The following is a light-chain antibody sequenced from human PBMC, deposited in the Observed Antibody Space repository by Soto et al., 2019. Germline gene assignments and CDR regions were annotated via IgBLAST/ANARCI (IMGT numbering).Light chain of an antibody. CDR3: CSYASTITWV. Sequence: QSVLTQPASVSGSPGQSITISCPGTSSDVGTYNLVSWYKQHPGKAPKLLISEVDKRPSGVSNRFSGSKSGNRASLTISGLQAEDEADYYCCSYASTITWVFGGGTQLTVL. J-gene: IGLJ3*02. CDR2: EVD. CDR1: SSDVGTYNL. V-gene: IGLV2-23*02.